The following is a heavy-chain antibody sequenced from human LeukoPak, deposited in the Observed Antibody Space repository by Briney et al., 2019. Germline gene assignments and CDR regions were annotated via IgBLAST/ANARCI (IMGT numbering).Heavy chain of an antibody. Sequence: ASVKVSCKASGYTIAGHYMHWVRQAPGQGLEWMGIINPSGDSATYAQKFQGRITMTRDTSMNTVYMELTSLRSEDTAVYYCASEPFPNVVLNWFDPWGQGTLVTVSS. J-gene: IGHJ5*02. CDR1: GYTIAGHY. CDR2: INPSGDSA. V-gene: IGHV1-46*01. D-gene: IGHD2-21*01. CDR3: ASEPFPNVVLNWFDP.